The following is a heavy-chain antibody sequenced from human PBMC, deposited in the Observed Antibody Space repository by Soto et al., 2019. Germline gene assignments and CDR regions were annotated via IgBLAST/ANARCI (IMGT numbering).Heavy chain of an antibody. CDR1: GYTFTSYD. J-gene: IGHJ3*02. CDR2: MNRYSGNT. CDR3: ARGVGSIAARFAFDI. D-gene: IGHD6-6*01. Sequence: QVQLVQSGAEVKKPGASVKVSCKASGYTFTSYDINWVRQATGQGIEWMGWMNRYSGNTGYAQKFQGRVTMTRNTSISTAYMELSSLRSEDTAVYYCARGVGSIAARFAFDIWGQGTMVTVSS. V-gene: IGHV1-8*01.